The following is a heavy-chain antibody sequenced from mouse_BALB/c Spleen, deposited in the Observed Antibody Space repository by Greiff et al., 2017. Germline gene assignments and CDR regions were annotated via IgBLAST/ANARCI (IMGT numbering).Heavy chain of an antibody. V-gene: IGHV7-1*02. J-gene: IGHJ4*01. CDR1: GFTFSDFY. D-gene: IGHD2-2*01. Sequence: EVKLMESGGGLVQPGGSLRLSCATSGFTFSDFYMEWVRQPPGKRLEWIAASRNKANDYTTEYSASVKGRFIVSRDTSQSILYLQMNALRAEDTAIYYCARVFIYYGYDYAMDYWGQGTSVTVSS. CDR2: SRNKANDYTT. CDR3: ARVFIYYGYDYAMDY.